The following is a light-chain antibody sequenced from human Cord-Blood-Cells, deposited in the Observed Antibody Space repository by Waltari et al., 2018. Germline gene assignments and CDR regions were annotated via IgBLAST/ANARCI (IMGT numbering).Light chain of an antibody. CDR1: SIHVGGYNY. V-gene: IGLV2-11*01. J-gene: IGLJ3*02. CDR2: DVS. Sequence: QSALTQPRPVSGSPGPSVTISCTGTSIHVGGYNYVPWYQPHPGKAPKLMIYDVSKRPSGVPDRFSGSKSGNTASLTISGLQAEDEADYYCCSYAGSYTWVFGGGTKLTVL. CDR3: CSYAGSYTWV.